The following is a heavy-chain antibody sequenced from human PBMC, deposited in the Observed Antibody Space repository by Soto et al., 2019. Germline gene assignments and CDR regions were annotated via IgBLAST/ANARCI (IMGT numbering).Heavy chain of an antibody. CDR1: GFTFSNYG. V-gene: IGHV3-33*01. D-gene: IGHD6-13*01. CDR2: IWYDGNNK. CDR3: ARGMGAAAGGLDP. Sequence: QVQLVQSGGGVVQPGRSLRLSCAASGFTFSNYGMHWVRQAPGKGLEWVTIIWYDGNNKYYADSVKGRFTVSRDNSKNTVHLQMNNLRAEDTGIYYCARGMGAAAGGLDPWGQGTLVTVPS. J-gene: IGHJ5*02.